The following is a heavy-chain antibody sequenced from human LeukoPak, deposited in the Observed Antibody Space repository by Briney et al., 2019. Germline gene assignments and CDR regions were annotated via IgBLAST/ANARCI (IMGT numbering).Heavy chain of an antibody. CDR1: GFSLSTRAVG. CDR3: AHATLVYDSSGYYMGWFDP. CDR2: VHRDDDK. Sequence: SGPTLVNPTQTLTLTCTFSGFSLSTRAVGVGWIRQPPGKALEWLALVHRDDDKRYSPSLKSRLTITKDTSRNQVVLTMTNMDPVDTATYYCAHATLVYDSSGYYMGWFDPWGQGTLVTVSS. J-gene: IGHJ5*02. V-gene: IGHV2-5*02. D-gene: IGHD3-22*01.